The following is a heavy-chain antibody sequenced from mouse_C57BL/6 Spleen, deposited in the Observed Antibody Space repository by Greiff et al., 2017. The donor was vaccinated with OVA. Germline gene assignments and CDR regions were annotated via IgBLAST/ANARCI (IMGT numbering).Heavy chain of an antibody. CDR1: GYSITSGYY. D-gene: IGHD1-1*01. CDR2: ISYDGSN. Sequence: ESGPGLVKPSQSLSLTCSVTGYSITSGYYWNWIRQFPGNKLEWMGYISYDGSNNYNPSLKNRISITRDTSKNQFFLKLNSVTTEDTATYYCARASITTVVAHWYFDVWGTGTTVTVSS. V-gene: IGHV3-6*01. CDR3: ARASITTVVAHWYFDV. J-gene: IGHJ1*03.